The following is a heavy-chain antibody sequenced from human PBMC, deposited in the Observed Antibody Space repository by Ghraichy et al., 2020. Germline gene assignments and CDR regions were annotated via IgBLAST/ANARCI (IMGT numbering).Heavy chain of an antibody. D-gene: IGHD3-16*02. CDR3: ARHHYDYVWGSYRYTFDP. CDR2: IYYSGST. J-gene: IGHJ5*02. CDR1: GGSISSYY. Sequence: SETLSLTCTVSGGSISSYYWSWIRQPPGKGLEWIGYIYYSGSTNYNPSLKSRVTISVDTSKNQSSLKLSSVTAADTAVYYCARHHYDYVWGSYRYTFDPWGQGTLVTVSS. V-gene: IGHV4-59*08.